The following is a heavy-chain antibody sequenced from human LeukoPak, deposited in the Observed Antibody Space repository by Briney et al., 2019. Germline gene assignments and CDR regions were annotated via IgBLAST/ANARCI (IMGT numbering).Heavy chain of an antibody. CDR1: GYTFTSYD. CDR2: MNPNRGNT. V-gene: IGHV1-8*01. J-gene: IGHJ5*02. CDR3: ARGLAKDIVVVVAAFWFDP. Sequence: ASVKVSCKASGYTFTSYDIKWVRQATGQGLEWMGWMNPNRGNTGYAQKFQGRVTMTRNTSISTAYMELSSLRSEDTAVYYCARGLAKDIVVVVAAFWFDPWGQGTLATVSS. D-gene: IGHD2-15*01.